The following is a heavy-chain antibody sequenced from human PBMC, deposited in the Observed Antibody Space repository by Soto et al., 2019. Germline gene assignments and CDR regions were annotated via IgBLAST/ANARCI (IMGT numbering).Heavy chain of an antibody. J-gene: IGHJ5*02. Sequence: SVKVSCKASGGTFSSYAISWVRQAPGQGLEWMGGIIPIFGTANYAQKFQGRVTMTRDTSISTAYMELSRLRSDDTAVYYCARVAILLGATAPPCFDPWGQGTLVTVS. CDR2: IIPIFGTA. V-gene: IGHV1-69*05. CDR1: GGTFSSYA. CDR3: ARVAILLGATAPPCFDP. D-gene: IGHD1-26*01.